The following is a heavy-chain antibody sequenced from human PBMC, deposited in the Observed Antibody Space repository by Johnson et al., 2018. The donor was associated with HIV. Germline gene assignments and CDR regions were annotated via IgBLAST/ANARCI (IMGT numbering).Heavy chain of an antibody. CDR3: ARVSNHAFDI. J-gene: IGHJ3*02. Sequence: QVLLVESGGGVVQPGRSLRLSCAASGFTFSSYGMHWVRQAPGKGLEWVAVIWYDGSNKYYADSVKGRFTISRDNAKNSLYLQMNSLRAEDTAVYYCARVSNHAFDIWGQGTMVTVSS. CDR1: GFTFSSYG. CDR2: IWYDGSNK. V-gene: IGHV3-33*01.